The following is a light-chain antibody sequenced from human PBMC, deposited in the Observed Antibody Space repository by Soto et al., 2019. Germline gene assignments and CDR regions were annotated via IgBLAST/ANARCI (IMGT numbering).Light chain of an antibody. CDR1: QSISSW. J-gene: IGKJ4*01. CDR3: QQSYSTPPT. Sequence: DIQMTQSPSTLSSSLGDRVTITCRASQSISSWLAWYQQKPGKAPKLLIYDASSLESGVPSRFSSSGSGTDFTLTISSLKTEDFATYYCQQSYSTPPTFGGGTKVDIK. CDR2: DAS. V-gene: IGKV1-39*01.